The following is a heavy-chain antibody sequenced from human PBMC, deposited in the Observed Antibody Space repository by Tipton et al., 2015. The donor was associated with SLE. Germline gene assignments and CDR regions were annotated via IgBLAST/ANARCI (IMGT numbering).Heavy chain of an antibody. CDR2: IYYSGFT. V-gene: IGHV4-31*03. CDR1: GGSISSDNYF. CDR3: ARDKNGAFDI. Sequence: TLSLTCTVSGGSISSDNYFWSWIRQHPGKGLEWIGYIYYSGFTYYNPSLKSRVTISVDTSKKQFSLKLSSVTAADTAVYYCARDKNGAFDIWGQGTMVTVSS. D-gene: IGHD2-8*01. J-gene: IGHJ3*02.